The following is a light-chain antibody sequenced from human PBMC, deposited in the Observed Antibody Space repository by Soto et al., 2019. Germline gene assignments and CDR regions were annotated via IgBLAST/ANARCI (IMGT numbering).Light chain of an antibody. CDR1: QSVSNN. CDR3: QQYSSWPFT. CDR2: GAS. V-gene: IGKV3-15*01. Sequence: EIVLTQSPATLSVFPGEKATLSCGASQSVSNNLAWYPQKPGQAPRPLIYGASTRATGVPARFSGSGSGTEFTLTISSLQSEDSAISYCQQYSSWPFTFGPGTKVAIE. J-gene: IGKJ3*01.